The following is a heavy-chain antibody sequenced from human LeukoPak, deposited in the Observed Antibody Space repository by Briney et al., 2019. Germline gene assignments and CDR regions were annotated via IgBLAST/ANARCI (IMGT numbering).Heavy chain of an antibody. Sequence: ASVKVSCKASGYTFTGYYIHWVRQAPGQGLEWMGWINPNTGGTHYAQKFQGRVTLTRDTSFSTAYMDLSSLRSDDTAVYYCAVGGDYGDLYYWGQGTLVTVSS. CDR1: GYTFTGYY. J-gene: IGHJ4*02. CDR2: INPNTGGT. CDR3: AVGGDYGDLYY. D-gene: IGHD4-17*01. V-gene: IGHV1-2*02.